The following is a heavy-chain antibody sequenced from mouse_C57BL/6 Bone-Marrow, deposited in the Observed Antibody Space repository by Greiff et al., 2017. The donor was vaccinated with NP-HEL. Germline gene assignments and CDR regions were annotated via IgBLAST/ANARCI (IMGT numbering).Heavy chain of an antibody. Sequence: QVQLQQSGPELVKPGASVKLSCKASGYTFTSYDINWVKQRPGQGLEWIGWIYPRDGSTKYNEKFKGKATLTVDNSSSTAYMELHSRTSEDSAVYFCSRWEFTTVVDYAMDYWGQGTSVTVSS. V-gene: IGHV1-85*01. D-gene: IGHD1-1*01. CDR1: GYTFTSYD. CDR3: SRWEFTTVVDYAMDY. J-gene: IGHJ4*01. CDR2: IYPRDGST.